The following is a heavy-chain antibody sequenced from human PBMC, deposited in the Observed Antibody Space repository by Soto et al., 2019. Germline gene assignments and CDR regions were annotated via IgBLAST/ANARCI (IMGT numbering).Heavy chain of an antibody. CDR2: IWYDGSNK. D-gene: IGHD5-18*01. CDR3: ARVYRYGYGGLYYYGMDV. CDR1: GFTFSSHG. J-gene: IGHJ6*02. V-gene: IGHV3-33*01. Sequence: QMQLVESGGGVVQPGRSLRLSCAASGFTFSSHGMHWVRQAPGKGLEWVAVIWYDGSNKYYADSVKGRFTISRDNSKNTLYLQMNSLRAADTAVYYCARVYRYGYGGLYYYGMDVWGQGTTVTVSS.